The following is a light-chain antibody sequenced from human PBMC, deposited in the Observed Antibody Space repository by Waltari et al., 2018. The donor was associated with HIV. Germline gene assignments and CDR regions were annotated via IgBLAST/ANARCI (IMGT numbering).Light chain of an antibody. CDR3: QSWDNGVRV. Sequence: QLALTQSPSASASLGASVRLTCTLSSGQSSYSIDWHQPQPEKGPRFLMRLNSDGSHTRGDGIPDRFSGSASGAERYLTISSLQSEDEADYYCQSWDNGVRVFGGGTKLTVL. V-gene: IGLV4-69*01. CDR2: LNSDGSH. CDR1: SGQSSYS. J-gene: IGLJ3*02.